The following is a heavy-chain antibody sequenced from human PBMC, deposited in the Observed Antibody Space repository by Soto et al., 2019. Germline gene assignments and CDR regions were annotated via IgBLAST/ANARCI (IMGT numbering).Heavy chain of an antibody. V-gene: IGHV3-21*01. Sequence: GSLRLSCAASGFTFSSHSMNWVRQAPGKGLEWVSSISSSSSYIYYADSVKGRFTISRDNAKNSLYLQMNSLRAEDTAVYYCASLDDTYFDYWGQGTLVTVSS. CDR2: ISSSSSYI. CDR1: GFTFSSHS. CDR3: ASLDDTYFDY. J-gene: IGHJ4*02. D-gene: IGHD1-1*01.